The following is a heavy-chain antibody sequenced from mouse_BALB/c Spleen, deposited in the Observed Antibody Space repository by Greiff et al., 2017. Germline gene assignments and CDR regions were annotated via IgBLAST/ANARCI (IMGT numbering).Heavy chain of an antibody. CDR2: ISNGGGST. V-gene: IGHV5-12-2*01. Sequence: EVKLVESGGGLVQPGGSLKLSCAASGFTFSSYTMSWVRQTPEKRLEWVAYISNGGGSTYYPDTVKGRFTISRDNAKNTLYLQMSSLKSEDTAMYYCARHGGAYGYDGYYFDYWGQGTTLTVSS. D-gene: IGHD2-2*01. CDR3: ARHGGAYGYDGYYFDY. CDR1: GFTFSSYT. J-gene: IGHJ2*01.